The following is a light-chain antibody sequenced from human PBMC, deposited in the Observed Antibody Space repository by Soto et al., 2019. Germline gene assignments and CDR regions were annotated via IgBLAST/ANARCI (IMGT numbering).Light chain of an antibody. V-gene: IGLV1-40*01. Sequence: QSVLTQPPSVSGAPGQRVNISCTGSSSNIGAPYDVHWYQQLPGTAPKLLIYGDINRPAGVPDRFSASKSGTSASLAITGLQADDEADYYCQSYDSSLSASVFGGGTKLTVL. CDR3: QSYDSSLSASV. J-gene: IGLJ3*02. CDR2: GDI. CDR1: SSNIGAPYD.